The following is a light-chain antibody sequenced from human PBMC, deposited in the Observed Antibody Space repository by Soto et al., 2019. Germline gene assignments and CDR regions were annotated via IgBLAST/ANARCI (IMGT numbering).Light chain of an antibody. CDR2: GAS. Sequence: EIVMTQSPATLSVSPGERATLSCRASQSVRSNLAWYQQKPGQAPRLLIYGASTRATGIPARFSGSGSGKEFTLTISSLQSEDFAVYYCQQYNNWPWTFGQGTKVEIK. CDR1: QSVRSN. CDR3: QQYNNWPWT. V-gene: IGKV3-15*01. J-gene: IGKJ1*01.